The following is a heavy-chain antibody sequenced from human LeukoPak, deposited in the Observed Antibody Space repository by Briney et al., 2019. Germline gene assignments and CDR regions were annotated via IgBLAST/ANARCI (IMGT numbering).Heavy chain of an antibody. Sequence: KPGGSLRLSCAASGFTFSSYGMHWVRQAPGKGLEWVAFIRYDGSNKYYADSVKGRFTISRDNSKNTLYLQMNSLRAEDTAVYYCANGPYYYGSGSSPFDYWGQGTLVTVSS. D-gene: IGHD3-10*01. CDR2: IRYDGSNK. CDR1: GFTFSSYG. CDR3: ANGPYYYGSGSSPFDY. V-gene: IGHV3-30*02. J-gene: IGHJ4*02.